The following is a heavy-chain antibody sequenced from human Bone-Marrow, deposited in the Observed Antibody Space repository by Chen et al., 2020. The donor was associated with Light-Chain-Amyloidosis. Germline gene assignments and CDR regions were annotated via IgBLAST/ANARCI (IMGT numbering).Heavy chain of an antibody. Sequence: EVQLVESGGGLVQPGGALRLSCATSGFNFSSFGMSWVRQAPGKGLEWVSTVSGITVSTYYAGAVKGRFIISSDNSKSTLYLQMNSLRAGDTAVYFCTRKGGYFDFWGQGSLVTVSS. CDR1: GFNFSSFG. D-gene: IGHD3-10*01. V-gene: IGHV3-23*04. J-gene: IGHJ4*02. CDR3: TRKGGYFDF. CDR2: VSGITVST.